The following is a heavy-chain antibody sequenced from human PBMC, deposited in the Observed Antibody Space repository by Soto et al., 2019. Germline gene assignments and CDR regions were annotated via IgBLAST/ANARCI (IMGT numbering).Heavy chain of an antibody. CDR1: GFTFSSYA. CDR2: ISGSGGGT. Sequence: EVQLLESGGGLVQPGGSLRLSCAASGFTFSSYAMTWVRQPPGKGLEWVSVISGSGGGTYYADSVKGRFTISRDNSKNTLYLQMHNLRAEDTAVYYCAKDKEGVDYFDYWGQGTLVTVSS. V-gene: IGHV3-23*01. CDR3: AKDKEGVDYFDY. J-gene: IGHJ4*02.